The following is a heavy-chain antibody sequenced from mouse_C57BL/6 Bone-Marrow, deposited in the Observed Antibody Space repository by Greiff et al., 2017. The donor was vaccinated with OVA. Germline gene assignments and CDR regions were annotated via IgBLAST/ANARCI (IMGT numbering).Heavy chain of an antibody. CDR1: GYTFTSYW. CDR3: ANYYGSSYWYFDV. J-gene: IGHJ1*03. V-gene: IGHV1-55*01. D-gene: IGHD1-1*01. Sequence: QVQLQQPGAELVKPGASVKLSCKASGYTFTSYWITWVKQRPGQGLEWIGDIYPGSGSTNYNEKFKRKATLTVDTTSRTAYMQLSSLTSEDSAVYYCANYYGSSYWYFDVWGTGTTVTVSS. CDR2: IYPGSGST.